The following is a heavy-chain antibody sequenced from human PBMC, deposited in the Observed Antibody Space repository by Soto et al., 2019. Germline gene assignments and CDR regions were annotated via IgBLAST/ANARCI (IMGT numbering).Heavy chain of an antibody. Sequence: QVQLVQSGAEVKKPGSSVKVSCKASGGTFGSYAITWVRRAPGQGLEWLGGINPNSDVTGYAQSFQGRVTMTRDMSMTTAYMDLTRLRSDDTAVYYCVRVGLNRNYDFDFWGQGTLITVSS. J-gene: IGHJ4*02. CDR2: INPNSDVT. CDR3: VRVGLNRNYDFDF. V-gene: IGHV1-2*02. CDR1: GGTFGSYA. D-gene: IGHD3-16*01.